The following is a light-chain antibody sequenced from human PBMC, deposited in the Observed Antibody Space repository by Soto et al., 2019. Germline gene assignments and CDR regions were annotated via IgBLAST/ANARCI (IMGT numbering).Light chain of an antibody. CDR2: AAY. CDR3: QQYYSYPRT. Sequence: DIQMTQTPSSVSASVGDRITITCRASQDIGGRLAWYQQKPGKAPKLLIYAAYNLQSGVPSRFSGSGSGTDFTLTISCLQSEDFATYYCQQYYSYPRTFGQGTKVDIK. J-gene: IGKJ1*01. V-gene: IGKV1-12*01. CDR1: QDIGGR.